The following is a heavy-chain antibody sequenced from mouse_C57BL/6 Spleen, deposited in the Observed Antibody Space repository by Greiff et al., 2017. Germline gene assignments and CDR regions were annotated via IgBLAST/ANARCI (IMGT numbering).Heavy chain of an antibody. CDR2: IDPSDSYT. CDR3: AKGWPHFDY. D-gene: IGHD1-1*02. Sequence: VQLQQPGAELVRPGTSVKLSCKASGYTFTRYWMHWVKQRPGQGLEWIGVIDPSDSYTNYNQKFKGKATLTVDTSSSTAYMQLSSLTSEDSAVYYCAKGWPHFDYWGQGTTLTVSS. J-gene: IGHJ2*01. CDR1: GYTFTRYW. V-gene: IGHV1-59*01.